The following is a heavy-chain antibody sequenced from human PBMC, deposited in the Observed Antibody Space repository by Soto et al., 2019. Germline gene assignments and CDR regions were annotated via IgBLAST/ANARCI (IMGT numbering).Heavy chain of an antibody. CDR1: GGSFSGYY. CDR2: INHSGST. V-gene: IGHV4-34*01. Sequence: QVQLQQWGAGLLKPSETLSLTCAVYGGSFSGYYCSWIRQPPGKGLAWIGAINHSGSTNYNPCLRRRFTISVDTSKNQFSLKLSSVTAADTAVYYCARVGYYDYIWGRHRQGPFDYWGQGTLVTVSS. D-gene: IGHD3-16*01. CDR3: ARVGYYDYIWGRHRQGPFDY. J-gene: IGHJ4*02.